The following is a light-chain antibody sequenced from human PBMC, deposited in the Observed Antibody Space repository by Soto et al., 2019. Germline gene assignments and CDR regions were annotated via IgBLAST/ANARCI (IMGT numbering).Light chain of an antibody. J-gene: IGKJ1*01. V-gene: IGKV1-39*01. Sequence: DIQMTQSPSSLSASVGDRVTITCRASQSISSYLNWYQQKPGKAPKLLIYAAPSLQSGVPSRFSGSGSGTDFTLTISSLQPEDFATYYCQQYGSSGTFGQGAKV. CDR2: AAP. CDR1: QSISSY. CDR3: QQYGSSGT.